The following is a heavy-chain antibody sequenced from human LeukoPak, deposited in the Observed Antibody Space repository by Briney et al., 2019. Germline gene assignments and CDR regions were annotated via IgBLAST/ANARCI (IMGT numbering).Heavy chain of an antibody. CDR3: ARAQPHYYDRSGYAYYFDY. CDR2: IYTSGST. Sequence: SETLSLTCTVSGGSISSGSYYWSWIRQPAGKGLEWIGRIYTSGSTNYNPSLKSRVTISVDTSKNQFSLKLSSVTAADTAVYYCARAQPHYYDRSGYAYYFDYWGQGTLVTVS. V-gene: IGHV4-61*02. J-gene: IGHJ4*02. D-gene: IGHD3-22*01. CDR1: GGSISSGSYY.